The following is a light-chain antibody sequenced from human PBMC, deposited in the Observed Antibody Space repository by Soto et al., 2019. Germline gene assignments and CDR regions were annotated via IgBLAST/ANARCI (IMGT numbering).Light chain of an antibody. Sequence: EIVLTQSPGTLSLSPGERATLSCRASQSVNSNYLAWYQQKPGQAPRLLMYETSTRATGIPDRFSGSGSGTDFTLTISRLEPEDFAVYFCQQFGTSPLWTVGQGTKVDSK. CDR1: QSVNSNY. V-gene: IGKV3-20*01. CDR2: ETS. J-gene: IGKJ1*01. CDR3: QQFGTSPLWT.